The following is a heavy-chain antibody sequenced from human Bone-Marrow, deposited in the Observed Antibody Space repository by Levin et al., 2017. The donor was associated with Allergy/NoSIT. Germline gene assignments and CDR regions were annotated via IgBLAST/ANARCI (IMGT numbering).Heavy chain of an antibody. D-gene: IGHD3-10*01. V-gene: IGHV3-23*01. J-gene: IGHJ3*02. CDR3: AKDVGSGSVDYSGGTFDI. CDR1: GFTFSTYA. CDR2: ISESGSST. Sequence: QTGGSLRLSCAASGFTFSTYAMSWVRQAPGKGLEWVSGISESGSSTVYADPVRGRFTISRDNSRNTVNLQMSSLRAEDTALYFCAKDVGSGSVDYSGGTFDIWGQGTMVTVSS.